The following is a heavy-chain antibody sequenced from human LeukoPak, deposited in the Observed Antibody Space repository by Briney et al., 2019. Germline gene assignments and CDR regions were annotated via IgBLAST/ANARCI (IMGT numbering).Heavy chain of an antibody. V-gene: IGHV4-38-2*02. CDR3: ARGTLYRGWSYYLDF. CDR1: GYSISSGYY. D-gene: IGHD6-19*01. Sequence: SETLSLTCTVSGYSISSGYYWGWIRQPPGKGLEWIGSVYYSGTTSYNPSLKSRVTISVDMSKNHFSLRLRSVTAADTAMYYCARGTLYRGWSYYLDFWGQGSQVTVSS. J-gene: IGHJ4*02. CDR2: VYYSGTT.